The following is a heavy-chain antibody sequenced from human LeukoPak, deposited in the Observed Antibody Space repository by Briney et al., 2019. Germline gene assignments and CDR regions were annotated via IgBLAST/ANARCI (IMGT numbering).Heavy chain of an antibody. V-gene: IGHV4-34*01. CDR2: ISHGGST. CDR1: GGSFSGYY. CDR3: ARDPAYCGGDCYSVGY. D-gene: IGHD2-21*02. J-gene: IGHJ4*02. Sequence: PSETLSLTCAVYGGSFSGYYWTWIRQPPGKGLEWIGEISHGGSTNYNPSLKSRVTISVDTSKNQFSLKLSSVTAADTAVYYCARDPAYCGGDCYSVGYWGQGTLVTVSS.